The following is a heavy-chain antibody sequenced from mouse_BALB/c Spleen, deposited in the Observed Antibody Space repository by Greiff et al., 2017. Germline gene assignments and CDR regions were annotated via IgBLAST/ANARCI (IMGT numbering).Heavy chain of an antibody. Sequence: EVKLMESGPGLVKPSQSLSLTCTVTGYSITSDYAWNWIRQFPGNKLEWMGYISYSGSTSYNPSLKSRISITRDTSKNQFFLQLNSVTTEDTATYYCARYYGLYAMDYWGQGTSVTVSS. V-gene: IGHV3-2*02. CDR2: ISYSGST. D-gene: IGHD1-1*02. J-gene: IGHJ4*01. CDR1: GYSITSDYA. CDR3: ARYYGLYAMDY.